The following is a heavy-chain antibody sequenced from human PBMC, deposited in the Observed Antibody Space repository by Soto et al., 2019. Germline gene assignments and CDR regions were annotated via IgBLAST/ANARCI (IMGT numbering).Heavy chain of an antibody. CDR1: GFPFRDYA. CDR3: GKERRGRGWSVFNY. Sequence: PWGSLRLSCAASGFPFRDYAMNWVRQAPGKGLEWVADISGSGDSARHADSVKGRFIISRDNSKNTLFLHMNSLRVDDTAVYYCGKERRGRGWSVFNYWGKGTLVPVSA. CDR2: ISGSGDSA. J-gene: IGHJ4*02. D-gene: IGHD6-19*01. V-gene: IGHV3-23*01.